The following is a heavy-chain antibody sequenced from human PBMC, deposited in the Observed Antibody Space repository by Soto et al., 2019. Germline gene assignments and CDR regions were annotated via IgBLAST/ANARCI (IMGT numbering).Heavy chain of an antibody. CDR2: IIPIFGTA. CDR3: ARQYCSGGSCYEVLYYYYGMDV. D-gene: IGHD2-15*01. V-gene: IGHV1-69*06. J-gene: IGHJ6*02. Sequence: EASVKVSCKASGGTFSSYAISWVRQAPGQGLEWMGGIIPIFGTANYAQKFQGRVTITADKSTSTAYMELSSLRSEDTAVYYCARQYCSGGSCYEVLYYYYGMDVWGQGTTVTVS. CDR1: GGTFSSYA.